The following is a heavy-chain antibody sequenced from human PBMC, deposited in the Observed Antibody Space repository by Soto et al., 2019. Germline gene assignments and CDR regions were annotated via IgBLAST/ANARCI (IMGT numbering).Heavy chain of an antibody. CDR3: ARDSGSPSPYYYFGMDV. Sequence: EEQLVESGGGLVQPGGSLRLSCAASGFTFSSYWMSWVRQAPGKGLEWVANIKQDGSEKYYVDSVKGRFTISRDNAKNSLYLQMNSLRAEDTAVYYCARDSGSPSPYYYFGMDVWGQGTTVTVSS. D-gene: IGHD1-26*01. CDR1: GFTFSSYW. V-gene: IGHV3-7*03. J-gene: IGHJ6*02. CDR2: IKQDGSEK.